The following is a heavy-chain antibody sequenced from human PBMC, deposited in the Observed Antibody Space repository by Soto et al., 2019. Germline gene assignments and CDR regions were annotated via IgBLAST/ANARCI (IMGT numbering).Heavy chain of an antibody. J-gene: IGHJ4*02. V-gene: IGHV1-46*01. D-gene: IGHD4-4*01. CDR2: IDRSGRGP. CDR3: ARDSRDSRGKLDY. Sequence: SVQVSCKASGYPFTSHFVHWLRQAPGQGLEWMGMIDRSGRGPNYAQKFQGRVTMTRDTSTSTVYVEVSSLRFEDTAIYYCARDSRDSRGKLDYGGQGTLVSGS. CDR1: GYPFTSHF.